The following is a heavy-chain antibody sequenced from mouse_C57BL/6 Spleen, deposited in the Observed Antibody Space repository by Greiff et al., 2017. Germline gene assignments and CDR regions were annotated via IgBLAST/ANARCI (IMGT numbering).Heavy chain of an antibody. Sequence: AQLQQSGAELVRPGASVTLSCKASGYTFTDYEMHWVKQTPVHGLEWIGAIDPETGGTAYNQKFKGKAILTADKSSSTAYMELRSLTSEDSAVYYCTRRGNYEDAMDYWGQGTSVTVSS. V-gene: IGHV1-15*01. J-gene: IGHJ4*01. D-gene: IGHD1-1*01. CDR2: IDPETGGT. CDR3: TRRGNYEDAMDY. CDR1: GYTFTDYE.